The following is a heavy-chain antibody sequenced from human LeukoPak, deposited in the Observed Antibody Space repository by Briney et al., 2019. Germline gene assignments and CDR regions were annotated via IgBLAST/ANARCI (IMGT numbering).Heavy chain of an antibody. CDR1: GFIFSSYA. D-gene: IGHD3-22*01. V-gene: IGHV3-23*01. CDR3: AKDSHYYDSSGFPMF. J-gene: IGHJ4*02. Sequence: GGSLRLSCAASGFIFSSYAMNWVRQAPGKGLEWVSGISTGGGSTYYADSVKGRFTISRDNSKNTLYLQMNSLRAEDTAVYYCAKDSHYYDSSGFPMFWGQGALVTVSS. CDR2: ISTGGGST.